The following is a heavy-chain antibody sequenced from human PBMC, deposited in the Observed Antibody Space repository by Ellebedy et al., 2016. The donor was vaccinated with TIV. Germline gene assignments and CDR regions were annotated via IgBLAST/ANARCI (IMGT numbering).Heavy chain of an antibody. CDR1: GGSISSYS. CDR2: IYYSGST. Sequence: MPSETLSLTCTVSGGSISSYSWSWIRQPPGKGLEWIGSIYYSGSTYYNPSLKSRVTISVDTSKNQFSLKLSSVTAADTAVYYCARHPRIYYDSSGYVGWGQGTLVTVSS. J-gene: IGHJ4*02. D-gene: IGHD3-22*01. CDR3: ARHPRIYYDSSGYVG. V-gene: IGHV4-39*01.